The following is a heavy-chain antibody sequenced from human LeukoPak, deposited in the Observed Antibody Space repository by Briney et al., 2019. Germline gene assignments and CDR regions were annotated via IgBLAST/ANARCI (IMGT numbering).Heavy chain of an antibody. CDR1: GFTFSSYA. Sequence: GGSLRLSCAASGFTFSSYAMRWVRQAPGKGLEWVAVISYDGSNKYYADSVKGRFTISRDNSKNTLYLQMNSLRAEDTAVYYCARGLSGYASSLGYWGQGTLVTVSA. V-gene: IGHV3-30*04. D-gene: IGHD6-6*01. CDR2: ISYDGSNK. J-gene: IGHJ4*02. CDR3: ARGLSGYASSLGY.